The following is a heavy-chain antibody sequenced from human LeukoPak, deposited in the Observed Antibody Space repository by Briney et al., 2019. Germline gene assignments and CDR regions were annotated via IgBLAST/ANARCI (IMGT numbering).Heavy chain of an antibody. CDR3: ARGEENGYYVFDY. D-gene: IGHD3-22*01. V-gene: IGHV4-34*01. J-gene: IGHJ4*02. CDR1: GGSFSGYY. Sequence: PSETLSLTCAVYGGSFSGYYWSWIRQPPGKGLGWTGEINHSGSTNYNPSLKSRVTISVDTSKNQFSLKLSSVTAADTAVYYCARGEENGYYVFDYWGQGTLVTVSS. CDR2: INHSGST.